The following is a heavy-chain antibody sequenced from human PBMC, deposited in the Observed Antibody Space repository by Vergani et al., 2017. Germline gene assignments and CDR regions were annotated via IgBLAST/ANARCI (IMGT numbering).Heavy chain of an antibody. V-gene: IGHV4-61*02. Sequence: QVQLQEAGPGLVKPSQTLSLTCTVSGGSISRGSYYWSWIRQPAGKGLEWIGRIYTSGSTNYNPSLKSRVTISVDRSKNQFSLKLSSVTAADTAVYYCARAVVVAATPGTYMDVWGKGTTVTVSS. CDR3: ARAVVVAATPGTYMDV. D-gene: IGHD2-15*01. J-gene: IGHJ6*03. CDR2: IYTSGST. CDR1: GGSISRGSYY.